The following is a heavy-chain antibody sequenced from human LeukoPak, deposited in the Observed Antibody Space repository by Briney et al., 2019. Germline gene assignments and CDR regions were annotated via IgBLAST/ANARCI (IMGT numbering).Heavy chain of an antibody. J-gene: IGHJ5*02. CDR3: AKGQGHNWFDP. Sequence: GGSLRLSCAASGFTSSSYAMSWVRQAPGKGLEWVSAISGSGGSTYYADSVKGRFTISRDNSKNTLYLQMNSLRAEDTAVYYSAKGQGHNWFDPWGQGTLVTVSS. CDR1: GFTSSSYA. V-gene: IGHV3-23*01. CDR2: ISGSGGST.